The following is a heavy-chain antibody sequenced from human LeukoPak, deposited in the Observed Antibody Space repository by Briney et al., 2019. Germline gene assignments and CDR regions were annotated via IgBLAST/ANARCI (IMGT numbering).Heavy chain of an antibody. CDR3: AKWKYSNSGIDDY. CDR1: GFTFNSYA. V-gene: IGHV3-23*01. J-gene: IGHJ4*02. D-gene: IGHD6-6*01. CDR2: ISGSGGST. Sequence: PGGSLRLSCAASGFTFNSYAMSWVRQAPGKGLEWVSAISGSGGSTYYADSVKGRFTISRDNSKNMLYLQMNSLRAEDTAVYYCAKWKYSNSGIDDYWGQGTLVTVSS.